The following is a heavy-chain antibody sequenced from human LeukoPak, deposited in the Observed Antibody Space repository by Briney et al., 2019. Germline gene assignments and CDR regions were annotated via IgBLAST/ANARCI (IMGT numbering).Heavy chain of an antibody. V-gene: IGHV4-4*07. D-gene: IGHD3-3*01. CDR2: IYTSGST. J-gene: IGHJ3*02. CDR3: ARGGRITMFGVVIMRGAFDI. Sequence: PSETLSLTCTVSGGSISSYYWSWIRQPAGKGLEWIGRIYTSGSTNYNPSLKSRVTISVDTSKNQFSLKLSSVTAADTAVYYCARGGRITMFGVVIMRGAFDIWGQGTMVTVSS. CDR1: GGSISSYY.